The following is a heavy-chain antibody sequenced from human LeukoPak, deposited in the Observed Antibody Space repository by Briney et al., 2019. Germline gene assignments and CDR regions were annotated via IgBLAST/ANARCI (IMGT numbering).Heavy chain of an antibody. CDR3: ARDKQWLYCFDQ. V-gene: IGHV3-53*05. Sequence: GGSLRLSCAASGFTVSSNFMSWVRQAPEKGLEWVSVMYSDGSTYYADSVKGRFTISRDNSKNTLYLQMNSLRAEDTAVYYCARDKQWLYCFDQWGQGTPVTVSS. J-gene: IGHJ4*02. CDR1: GFTVSSNF. D-gene: IGHD6-19*01. CDR2: MYSDGST.